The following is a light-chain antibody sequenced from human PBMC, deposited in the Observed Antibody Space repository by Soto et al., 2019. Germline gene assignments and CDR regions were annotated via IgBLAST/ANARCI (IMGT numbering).Light chain of an antibody. CDR3: QRYYNAPFT. J-gene: IGKJ4*01. CDR2: AAT. CDR1: QGSKNY. V-gene: IGKV1-27*01. Sequence: DIQVSQYPSSRSASVAYRFTITCLASQGSKNYSACYQQQPGELPQLLIYAATTSESRIPTRFSGSGSGTDFPPTINHLPHEDVANYYCQRYYNAPFTFGRGTKVDIK.